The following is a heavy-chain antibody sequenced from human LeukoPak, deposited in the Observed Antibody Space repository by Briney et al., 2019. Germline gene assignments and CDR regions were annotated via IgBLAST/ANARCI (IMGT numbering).Heavy chain of an antibody. J-gene: IGHJ4*02. CDR3: ARGQRGIAPYYFDY. D-gene: IGHD6-13*01. Sequence: GGSLRLSCAVSGFTFNNYAMSWVRQAPGKWLEWVSAISGSGGTTYYADSVKGRFTISRDNAKNSLYLQMNSLRAEDTAVYYCARGQRGIAPYYFDYWGQGTLVTVSS. V-gene: IGHV3-23*01. CDR1: GFTFNNYA. CDR2: ISGSGGTT.